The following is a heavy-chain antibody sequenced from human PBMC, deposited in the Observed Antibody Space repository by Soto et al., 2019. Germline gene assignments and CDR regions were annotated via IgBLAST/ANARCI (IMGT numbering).Heavy chain of an antibody. CDR3: ARGLRTGNYGMDV. J-gene: IGHJ6*02. CDR2: IIPMFETV. Sequence: QEQLLQSGAEVRKPGSSVKVSCKASGGTFNNYAVSWVRQAPGQGLEWMGGIIPMFETVNYAQRFQGRWTMAADESTSTAYMELTSLTSADTAIYFCARGLRTGNYGMDVWGQGTTVTVSS. V-gene: IGHV1-69*01. D-gene: IGHD2-15*01. CDR1: GGTFNNYA.